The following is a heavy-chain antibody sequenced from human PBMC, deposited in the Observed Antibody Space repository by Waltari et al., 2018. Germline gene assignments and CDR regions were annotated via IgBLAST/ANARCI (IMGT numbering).Heavy chain of an antibody. Sequence: QVQLQESGPGLVKPSQTLSLTCTFSGGSISSGRYYSIWIRQPAGKGLEWIGYIYTSGSTNYNPSLKSRVTISVDTSKNQFSLKLSSVTAADTAVYYCARERGYDILTGLFDPWGQGTLVTVSS. D-gene: IGHD3-9*01. CDR1: GGSISSGRYY. J-gene: IGHJ5*02. CDR3: ARERGYDILTGLFDP. CDR2: IYTSGST. V-gene: IGHV4-61*09.